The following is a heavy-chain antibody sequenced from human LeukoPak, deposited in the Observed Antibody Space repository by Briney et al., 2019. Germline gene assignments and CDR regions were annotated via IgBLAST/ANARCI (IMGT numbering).Heavy chain of an antibody. D-gene: IGHD6-25*01. Sequence: GGSLTLSCLASGFTFSSYSMNWVRQAPGKGLEWVSSISSSSSYIYYADSVKGRFTISRNNAKNSLYLHMNSQRAEDTAVYYCARDMSSSGWYIDYWGQGTLVTVSS. CDR3: ARDMSSSGWYIDY. V-gene: IGHV3-21*01. CDR1: GFTFSSYS. CDR2: ISSSSSYI. J-gene: IGHJ4*02.